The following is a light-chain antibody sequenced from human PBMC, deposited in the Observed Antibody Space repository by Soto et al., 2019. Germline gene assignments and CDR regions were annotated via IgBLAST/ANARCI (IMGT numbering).Light chain of an antibody. J-gene: IGLJ1*01. CDR2: EVS. CDR3: TSYTSSITYV. V-gene: IGLV2-14*01. Sequence: QSALTQPASVSGSPGQSITISCTGTSSDVGGYNYVSWYQQHPGKAPKLMIYEVSNRPSGVSNRFSGSKSGNTASLTISGLQAEDEADYYCTSYTSSITYVFGNGTKVTLL. CDR1: SSDVGGYNY.